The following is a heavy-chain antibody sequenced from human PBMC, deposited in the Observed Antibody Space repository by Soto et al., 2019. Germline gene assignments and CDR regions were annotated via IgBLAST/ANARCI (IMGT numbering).Heavy chain of an antibody. CDR3: ARDFSGDSGFDY. Sequence: EVQLVESGGGLVKPGGCLRLSCAASGFTFSRYSMNWVRQAPGKGLEWVSFISSSGSDIYYADSVKGRFTISRDNAKNSLYRQLNSLIAEDTAVYYCARDFSGDSGFDYWGQGTLVTVYS. CDR1: GFTFSRYS. V-gene: IGHV3-21*01. D-gene: IGHD3-10*01. J-gene: IGHJ4*02. CDR2: ISSSGSDI.